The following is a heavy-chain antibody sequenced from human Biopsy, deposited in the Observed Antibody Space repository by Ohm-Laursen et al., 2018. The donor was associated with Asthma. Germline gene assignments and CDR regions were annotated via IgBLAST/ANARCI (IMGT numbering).Heavy chain of an antibody. CDR1: GFTFSRYW. J-gene: IGHJ1*01. CDR3: ARTFHFWSPYHAEHYQL. V-gene: IGHV3-74*01. CDR2: ISFDGTTT. Sequence: SLRLSCSASGFTFSRYWMHWVRQAPGKGLVWVSRISFDGTTTTYADSVRGRFTISRDNAKNSLYLQMNGLRAEDTAVYYCARTFHFWSPYHAEHYQLWGQGTLVTVPS. D-gene: IGHD3-3*02.